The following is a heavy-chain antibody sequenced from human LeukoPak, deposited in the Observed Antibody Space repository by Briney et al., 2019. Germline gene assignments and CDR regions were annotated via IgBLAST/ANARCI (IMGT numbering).Heavy chain of an antibody. CDR2: IYTSGST. Sequence: SETLSLTCTVSGGSISSYYWSWIRQPAGKGLEWIGRIYTSGSTNYNPSLKSRVTISVDTSKNQFSLKLSSVTAADTAVYYCARGWIKRYSSSWYREPFFDYWGQGTLVTVSS. V-gene: IGHV4-4*07. J-gene: IGHJ4*02. D-gene: IGHD6-13*01. CDR1: GGSISSYY. CDR3: ARGWIKRYSSSWYREPFFDY.